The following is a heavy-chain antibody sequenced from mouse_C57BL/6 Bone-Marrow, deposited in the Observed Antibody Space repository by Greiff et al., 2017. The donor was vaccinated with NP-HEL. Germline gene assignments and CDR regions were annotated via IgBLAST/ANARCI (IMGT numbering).Heavy chain of an antibody. CDR1: GFTFSDLY. D-gene: IGHD4-1*01. CDR2: SRNKANDYTT. CDR3: AIDNWDWYFDV. V-gene: IGHV7-1*01. J-gene: IGHJ1*03. Sequence: EVQRVESGGGLVQSGRSLRPSCATSGFTFSDLYMEWVRPAPGKALEWIAASRNKANDYTTEYSASPKGRLILSRDTSQSILYLQMNALIAEDTAIYYCAIDNWDWYFDVWGTGTTVTVSS.